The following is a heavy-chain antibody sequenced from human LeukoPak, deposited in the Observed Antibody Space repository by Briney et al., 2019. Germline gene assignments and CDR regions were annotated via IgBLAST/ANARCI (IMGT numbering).Heavy chain of an antibody. V-gene: IGHV4-39*02. D-gene: IGHD5-18*01. CDR2: TYYSGST. CDR3: ARLGGYSYGYSGAFDI. CDR1: GGSISSISYY. Sequence: PSETLFLTCTVSGGSISSISYYWGWIRPPPGKGLEWIGNTYYSGSTYYNPSLKSRVSISVDTSKKHFSLRLSSVTAADTAVYYCARLGGYSYGYSGAFDIWGQGTMVTVSS. J-gene: IGHJ3*02.